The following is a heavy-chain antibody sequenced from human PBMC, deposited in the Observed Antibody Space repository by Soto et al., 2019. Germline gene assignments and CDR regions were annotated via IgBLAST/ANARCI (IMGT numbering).Heavy chain of an antibody. V-gene: IGHV5-51*01. CDR2: IYPGDSDT. J-gene: IGHJ5*02. Sequence: GESLKISCKGSVYSFTSYWIGWVRQMPGKGLEWMGIIYPGDSDTRYSPSFQGQVTISADKSISTAYLQWSSLKASDTAMYYCARHPHGYYDFWSGYPNNWFDPWGQGTLVTVSS. CDR1: VYSFTSYW. D-gene: IGHD3-3*01. CDR3: ARHPHGYYDFWSGYPNNWFDP.